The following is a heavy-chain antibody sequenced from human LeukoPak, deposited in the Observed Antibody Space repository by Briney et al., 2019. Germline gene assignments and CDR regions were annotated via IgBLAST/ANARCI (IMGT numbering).Heavy chain of an antibody. CDR2: IKSKTDGGTT. V-gene: IGHV3-15*01. Sequence: GGSLRLSCAASGFTFSNAWMSWVRQAPGKGLEWVGRIKSKTDGGTTDYAAPVKGRFTISRDDSKNTLYLQMNSLKTEDTAVYYCTTDLRGRYSSGEGEVYFDYWGQGTLVTVSS. D-gene: IGHD6-19*01. CDR3: TTDLRGRYSSGEGEVYFDY. CDR1: GFTFSNAW. J-gene: IGHJ4*02.